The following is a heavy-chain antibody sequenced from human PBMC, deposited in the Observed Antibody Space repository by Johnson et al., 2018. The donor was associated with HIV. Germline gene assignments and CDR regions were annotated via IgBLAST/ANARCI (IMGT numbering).Heavy chain of an antibody. CDR1: GFTFSTYW. V-gene: IGHV3-7*03. CDR2: IKQDGSEQ. J-gene: IGHJ3*02. Sequence: VQLVESGGGVVQPGGSLRLSCAASGFTFSTYWMNWVRQAPGKGLEWVANIKQDGSEQYYVDSVKGRFPLSRDNAKNSLYLQVNSLRAEDTALYYCARARYGDLLNLDAFDIWGQGKMVTVSP. D-gene: IGHD4-17*01. CDR3: ARARYGDLLNLDAFDI.